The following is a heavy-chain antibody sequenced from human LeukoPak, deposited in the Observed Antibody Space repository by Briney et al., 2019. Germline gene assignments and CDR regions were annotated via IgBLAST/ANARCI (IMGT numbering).Heavy chain of an antibody. CDR1: GYTFTGYG. J-gene: IGHJ4*02. CDR3: ARLNYDFWSGYYSPMFDY. D-gene: IGHD3-3*01. CDR2: ISAYNGNT. V-gene: IGHV1-18*01. Sequence: ASVKVSCKASGYTFTGYGISWVRQAPGQGLEWMGWISAYNGNTNYAQKLQGRVTMTTDTSTSTAYMELRSLRSDDTAVYYCARLNYDFWSGYYSPMFDYWGQGTLVTVSS.